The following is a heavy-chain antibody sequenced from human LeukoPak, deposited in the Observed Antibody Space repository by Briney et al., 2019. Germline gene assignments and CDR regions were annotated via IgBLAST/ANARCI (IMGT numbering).Heavy chain of an antibody. Sequence: GASVKVSCKASGYTFTGYYMHWVRQAPGQGLEWMGWINPNSGGTNYAQKFQGRVTMTRDTSISTAYMELSRLRSDDTAVYYCARNSLRYYGSGSYPFDYWGQGTLVTVSS. V-gene: IGHV1-2*02. CDR1: GYTFTGYY. CDR3: ARNSLRYYGSGSYPFDY. J-gene: IGHJ4*02. D-gene: IGHD3-10*01. CDR2: INPNSGGT.